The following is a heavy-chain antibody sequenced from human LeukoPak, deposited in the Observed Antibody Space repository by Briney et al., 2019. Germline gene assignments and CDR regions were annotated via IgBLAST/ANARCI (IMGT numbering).Heavy chain of an antibody. CDR1: GFTFSSYW. Sequence: GGSLRLSCGASGFTFSSYWMHWVRQIPGKGLMWVSRIESNGLTLYADPVRDRFTISRDNGKNTIYLQMNSLRVDDTAIYYCAKAATYFYGSVTYDWFESWGQGTLVTVSS. CDR2: IESNGLT. D-gene: IGHD3-10*01. V-gene: IGHV3-74*01. CDR3: AKAATYFYGSVTYDWFES. J-gene: IGHJ5*01.